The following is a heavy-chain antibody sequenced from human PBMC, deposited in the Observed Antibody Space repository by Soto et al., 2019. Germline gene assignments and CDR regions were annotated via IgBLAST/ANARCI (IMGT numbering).Heavy chain of an antibody. J-gene: IGHJ4*02. CDR1: GFTFSGSA. Sequence: GGSLRLSCAASGFTFSGSAMHWVRQASGKGLEWVGRIRSKANSYATAYAASVKGRFTISRDDSKNTAYLQMNSLRAEDTAVYYCAKDPGYSSGWGQGTLVTVSS. CDR3: AKDPGYSSG. CDR2: IRSKANSYAT. D-gene: IGHD6-19*01. V-gene: IGHV3-73*01.